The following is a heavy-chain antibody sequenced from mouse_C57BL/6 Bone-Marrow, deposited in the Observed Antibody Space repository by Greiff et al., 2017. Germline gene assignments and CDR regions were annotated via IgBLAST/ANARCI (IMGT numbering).Heavy chain of an antibody. V-gene: IGHV1-43*01. J-gene: IGHJ4*01. CDR2: INPSTGGT. CDR3: ARRRTKYRKRGAMDY. CDR1: GYSFTGYY. D-gene: IGHD2-14*01. Sequence: EVQLQQSGPELVKPGASVKISCKASGYSFTGYYMHWVKQSSEKSLEWIGEINPSTGGTSYNQKFKGKATLTVDKSSSTAYMQLKSLTSEDSAVYYCARRRTKYRKRGAMDYWGQGTSVTVSS.